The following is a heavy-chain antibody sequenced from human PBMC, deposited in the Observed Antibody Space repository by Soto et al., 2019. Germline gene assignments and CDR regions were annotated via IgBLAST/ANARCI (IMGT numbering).Heavy chain of an antibody. V-gene: IGHV3-30*03. D-gene: IGHD7-27*01. J-gene: IGHJ4*02. CDR1: GFTFSPYG. Sequence: QVQLVESGGGVVQPGRSLRLSCEASGFTFSPYGMHWVRQAPGKGLEWVAVISFDGRNKYNADSVKGRFTISRDNSKNTLYLQVNSLRAEDTAVYYCAREESLGLGYWGQGTLVTVSS. CDR2: ISFDGRNK. CDR3: AREESLGLGY.